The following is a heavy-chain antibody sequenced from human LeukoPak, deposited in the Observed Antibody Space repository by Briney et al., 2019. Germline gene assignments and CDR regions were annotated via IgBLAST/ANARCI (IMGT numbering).Heavy chain of an antibody. D-gene: IGHD4-23*01. CDR1: GYNFNAYY. Sequence: ASVKVSCKASGYNFNAYYLHWVRQAPGQGLEWMGWINPNSGATNYVQKFQGRVTMTRGTSISTAYMELTTLISDDTALYYCAREGGNGGFDYWGQGTLVTVSS. J-gene: IGHJ4*02. V-gene: IGHV1-2*02. CDR2: INPNSGAT. CDR3: AREGGNGGFDY.